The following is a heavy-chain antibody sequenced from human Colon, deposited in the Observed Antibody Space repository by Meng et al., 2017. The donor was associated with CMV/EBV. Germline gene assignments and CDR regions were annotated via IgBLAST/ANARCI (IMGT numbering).Heavy chain of an antibody. V-gene: IGHV3-30*02. CDR2: IRYDGSNK. J-gene: IGHJ4*02. D-gene: IGHD3-10*01. Sequence: GESLKISCAASGFTFSSYGMHWVRQAPGKGLEWVAFIRYDGSNKYYADSVKGRFTISRDNSKNTLYLQMNSLRAEDTAVYYCARDPDRDHYGSGRCFDYWGQGTLVTVSS. CDR1: GFTFSSYG. CDR3: ARDPDRDHYGSGRCFDY.